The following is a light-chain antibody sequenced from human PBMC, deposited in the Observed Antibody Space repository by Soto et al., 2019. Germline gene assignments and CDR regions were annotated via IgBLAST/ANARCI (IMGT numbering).Light chain of an antibody. CDR3: QHYNSYSEA. CDR2: AAS. CDR1: QGISSY. V-gene: IGKV1-9*01. Sequence: IQMTQSPSSLSASVGYRVTITCRASQGISSYLVWYQQKPGKAPKLLIYAASTLHSGVPSRFSGSGSGTEFTLTISSLQPDDFATYYCQHYNSYSEAFGQGTKVDIK. J-gene: IGKJ1*01.